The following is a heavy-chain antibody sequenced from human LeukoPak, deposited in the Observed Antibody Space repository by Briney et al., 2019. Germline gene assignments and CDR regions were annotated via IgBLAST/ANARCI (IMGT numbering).Heavy chain of an antibody. J-gene: IGHJ4*02. CDR1: AYTFTSYG. D-gene: IGHD2-2*01. CDR3: ARGGGAIVVVPAAPNDY. Sequence: ASVKLSCKASAYTFTSYGISRVRQAPGPGLEWMGWISAYNGNTNYAQKLQGRVTMTTDTSTSTAYMELRSLRSDDTAVYFCARGGGAIVVVPAAPNDYWGQGTLVPVSS. CDR2: ISAYNGNT. V-gene: IGHV1-18*01.